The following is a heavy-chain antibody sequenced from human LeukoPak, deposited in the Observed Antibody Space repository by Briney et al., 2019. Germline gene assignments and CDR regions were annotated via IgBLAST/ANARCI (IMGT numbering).Heavy chain of an antibody. Sequence: PGGSLRLSCAASGFTFSDYSMNWVRQAPGKGLEWIPYVGISSDNTKYADSVKGRFTISGDKAKNSLYLQMNSLRVEDTAVYYCARDTKYAFDNWGQGTLVTVSS. CDR2: VGISSDNT. D-gene: IGHD2-2*01. CDR1: GFTFSDYS. V-gene: IGHV3-48*01. J-gene: IGHJ4*02. CDR3: ARDTKYAFDN.